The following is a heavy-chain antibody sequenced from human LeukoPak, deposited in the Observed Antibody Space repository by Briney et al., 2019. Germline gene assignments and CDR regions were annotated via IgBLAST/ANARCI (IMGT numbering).Heavy chain of an antibody. J-gene: IGHJ6*04. V-gene: IGHV5-10-1*01. CDR1: GYSITSYW. Sequence: GESLKISCTGSGYSITSYWICWVRKMPGKGLEWMGRMDPGDAYTNYSPSFQGHVTISADKSISTAYLQWSSLKATDTAMYYCARLAISRQLVRYGMDVWGKGTTVTVSS. CDR2: MDPGDAYT. CDR3: ARLAISRQLVRYGMDV. D-gene: IGHD6-13*01.